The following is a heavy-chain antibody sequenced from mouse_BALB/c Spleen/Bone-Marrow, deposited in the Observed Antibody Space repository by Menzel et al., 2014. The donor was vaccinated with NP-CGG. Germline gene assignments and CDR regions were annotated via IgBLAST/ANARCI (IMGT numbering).Heavy chain of an antibody. CDR3: ASPSDGNPFAY. CDR1: GYSFXSYW. V-gene: IGHV1S126*01. Sequence: VQRVESGPQLVRPGASVKIYCKASGYSFXSYWMHWVKQRPGQGLEWIGMIDPSDSETRLNQKFKDKATLTVDKSSSTAYMRLSSPTSEDSAVYYCASPSDGNPFAYWGQGTLVTVSA. J-gene: IGHJ3*01. CDR2: IDPSDSET. D-gene: IGHD2-1*01.